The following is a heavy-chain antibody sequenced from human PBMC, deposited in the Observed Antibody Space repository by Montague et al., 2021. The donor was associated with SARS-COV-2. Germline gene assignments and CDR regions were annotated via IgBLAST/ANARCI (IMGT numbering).Heavy chain of an antibody. V-gene: IGHV4-59*01. Sequence: SETLSLTCTVSGVSISNYYWSWIRQPPGRGLEWIGYIYYSGSTDYSPSLKSRVAISLDTSKNQFSLKVTSVTAADTAVYYCARGGGYYNYGLDVWGPGTTVTVSS. J-gene: IGHJ6*02. D-gene: IGHD3-22*01. CDR3: ARGGGYYNYGLDV. CDR1: GVSISNYY. CDR2: IYYSGST.